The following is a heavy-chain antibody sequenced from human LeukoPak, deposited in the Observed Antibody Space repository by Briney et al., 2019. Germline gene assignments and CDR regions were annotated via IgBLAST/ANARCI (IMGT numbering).Heavy chain of an antibody. CDR1: GFTFDDYG. V-gene: IGHV3-33*08. Sequence: GGSLRLSCAASGFTFDDYGMSWVRQAPGKGLEWVAVIWYDGSNKYYADSVKGRFTISRDNSKNTLYLQMNSLRAEDTAVYYCARDTYYYDSSGYYYDYWGQGTLVTVSS. D-gene: IGHD3-22*01. J-gene: IGHJ4*02. CDR2: IWYDGSNK. CDR3: ARDTYYYDSSGYYYDY.